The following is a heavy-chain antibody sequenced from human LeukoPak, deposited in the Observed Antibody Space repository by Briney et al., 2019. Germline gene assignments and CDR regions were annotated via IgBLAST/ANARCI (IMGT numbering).Heavy chain of an antibody. CDR3: ARHPPNDFWIGYGSFDI. V-gene: IGHV4-4*09. J-gene: IGHJ3*02. CDR1: GGSLSDYY. CDR2: IYTSGSA. D-gene: IGHD3-3*01. Sequence: SETLSLTCTVSGGSLSDYYWAWIRQPPGEGLEWIGYIYTSGSATYNPSLKSRVTISIDTSKSQFSLSLSSVTAADTAVYYCARHPPNDFWIGYGSFDIWGQGTMVTVYS.